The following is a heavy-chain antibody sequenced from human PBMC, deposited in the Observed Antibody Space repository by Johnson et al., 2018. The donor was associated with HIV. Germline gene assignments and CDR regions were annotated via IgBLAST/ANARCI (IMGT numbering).Heavy chain of an antibody. J-gene: IGHJ3*02. CDR3: ANPPLWTGDQTAFDI. V-gene: IGHV3-23*04. CDR1: GFTFSSYD. CDR2: ISGSGGST. Sequence: EVKLVESGGGLVQPGGSLRLSCAASGFTFSSYDMHWVRQAPGKGLEWVSAISGSGGSTYYADSVKGRFTISRDNSKNTLYLQMNSLRAEDTAVYYCANPPLWTGDQTAFDIWGQGTMVTVSS. D-gene: IGHD3/OR15-3a*01.